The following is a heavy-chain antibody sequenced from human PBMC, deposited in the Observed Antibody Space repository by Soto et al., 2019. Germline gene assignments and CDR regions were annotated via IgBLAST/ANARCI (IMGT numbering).Heavy chain of an antibody. CDR3: ARGRGTLNYYYMDV. V-gene: IGHV4-34*01. J-gene: IGHJ6*03. CDR1: GGSFSGYY. CDR2: INHSGST. Sequence: SETLSLTCAVYGGSFSGYYWSWIRQPPGKGLEWIGEINHSGSTNYNPSLKSRVTISVDTSKNQFSLKLSSVTAADTAVYYCARGRGTLNYYYMDVWGKGTTVTVSS.